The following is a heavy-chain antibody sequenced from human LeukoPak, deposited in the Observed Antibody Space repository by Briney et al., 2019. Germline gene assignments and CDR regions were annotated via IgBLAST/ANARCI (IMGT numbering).Heavy chain of an antibody. CDR2: INHSGST. CDR1: GGSFSGYY. Sequence: PSETLSLTCAVYGGSFSGYYWSWIRQPSGKGLEWIGEINHSGSTNYNPSLKSRVTISVDTSKNQFSLKLSSVAAADTAVYYCARQGAYCSGGSCYREFSYWGQGTLVTVSS. CDR3: ARQGAYCSGGSCYREFSY. D-gene: IGHD2-15*01. V-gene: IGHV4-34*01. J-gene: IGHJ4*02.